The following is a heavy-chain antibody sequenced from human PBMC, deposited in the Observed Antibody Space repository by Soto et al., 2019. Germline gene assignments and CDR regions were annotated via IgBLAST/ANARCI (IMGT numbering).Heavy chain of an antibody. CDR1: GFTFDDYA. CDR2: ISWNSGSI. V-gene: IGHV3-9*01. CDR3: AKDIKIAAAGSGLGLYGMDV. J-gene: IGHJ6*02. D-gene: IGHD6-13*01. Sequence: LRLSCAASGFTFDDYAMHWVRQAPGKGLEWVSGISWNSGSIGYADSVKGRFTISRDNAKNSLYLQMNSLRAEDTALYYCAKDIKIAAAGSGLGLYGMDVWGQGTTVTVSS.